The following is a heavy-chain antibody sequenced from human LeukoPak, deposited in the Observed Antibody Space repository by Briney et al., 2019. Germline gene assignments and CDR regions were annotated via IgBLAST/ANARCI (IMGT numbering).Heavy chain of an antibody. CDR3: ARNEYSALDY. CDR2: ITGSGGGT. V-gene: IGHV3-23*01. D-gene: IGHD4-11*01. CDR1: GFSFSNYA. Sequence: GGSLRLSCAASGFSFSNYAMSWVRQAPGKGPECVSTITGSGGGTYYADSVKGRFTISRDNSKNTLYLQMTSLRVEDTAVYYCARNEYSALDYWGQGTLVTVSS. J-gene: IGHJ4*02.